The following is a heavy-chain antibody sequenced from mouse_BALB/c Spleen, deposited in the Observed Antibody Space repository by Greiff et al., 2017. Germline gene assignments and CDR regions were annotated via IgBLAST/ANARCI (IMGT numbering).Heavy chain of an antibody. CDR3: TSYGNYVGFAY. CDR1: GYTFTSYW. J-gene: IGHJ3*01. Sequence: EVQLQQSGTVLARPGASVKMSCKASGYTFTSYWMHWVKQRPGQGLEWIGAIYPGNSDTSYNQKFKGKAKLTAVTSTSTAYMELSSLTNEDSAVYYCTSYGNYVGFAYWGQGTLVTVSA. CDR2: IYPGNSDT. V-gene: IGHV1-5*01. D-gene: IGHD2-1*01.